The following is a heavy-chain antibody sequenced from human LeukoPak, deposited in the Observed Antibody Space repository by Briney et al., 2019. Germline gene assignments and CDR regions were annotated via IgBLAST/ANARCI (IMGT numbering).Heavy chain of an antibody. V-gene: IGHV3-11*01. CDR2: ISRSGSTK. CDR1: GFTFSDYN. D-gene: IGHD2-15*01. CDR3: ARVLRYCSGGNCYSGGLGYMDV. J-gene: IGHJ6*03. Sequence: GGSLRLSCAASGFTFSDYNMRWIRQAPGKGLEGVSSISRSGSTKYYADSVKGRFTISRDNAKNSLFLQMNSLRAEDTAVYYCARVLRYCSGGNCYSGGLGYMDVRGKGTTVTISS.